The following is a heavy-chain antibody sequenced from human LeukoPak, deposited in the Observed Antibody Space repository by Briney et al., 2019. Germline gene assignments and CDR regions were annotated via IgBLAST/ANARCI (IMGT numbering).Heavy chain of an antibody. CDR3: ARDRRVYYYDSSGHTRNMDV. V-gene: IGHV1-18*01. CDR1: GYTFSDYG. D-gene: IGHD3-22*01. J-gene: IGHJ6*03. CDR2: ISTLSGRT. Sequence: GASVKVSCKTSGYTFSDYGINWVRQAPGQGLEWMGWISTLSGRTNYAQNLQGRLTMTTDTSTNTAFMELRSLRSDDTAVYYCARDRRVYYYDSSGHTRNMDVWGKGTTVTVSS.